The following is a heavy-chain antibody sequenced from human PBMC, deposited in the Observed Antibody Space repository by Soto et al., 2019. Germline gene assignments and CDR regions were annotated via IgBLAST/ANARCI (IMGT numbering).Heavy chain of an antibody. CDR1: GYTFTSYY. J-gene: IGHJ4*02. V-gene: IGHV1-46*01. CDR2: IYPGGGTT. D-gene: IGHD6-19*01. Sequence: ASVKVSCKAAGYTFTSYYIHWVRQAPGQGLEWMGIIYPGGGTTNYAQKFQGRVSMTRDTSTSTVYMELSSLRSEDTAVYYCARGGSGWYSDFDHWGQGTLVTVSS. CDR3: ARGGSGWYSDFDH.